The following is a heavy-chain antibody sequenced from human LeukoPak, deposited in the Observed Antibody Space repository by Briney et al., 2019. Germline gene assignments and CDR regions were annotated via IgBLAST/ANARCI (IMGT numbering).Heavy chain of an antibody. CDR1: GFTFSSYG. J-gene: IGHJ6*02. V-gene: IGHV3-30*18. D-gene: IGHD6-13*01. Sequence: GGSLRLSCAASGFTFSSYGMHWVRQAPGKGLEWVAVISYDGSNKYYADSVKGRFTISRDNSKTTLYLQMNSLRAEDTAVYYCAKGGIAAAGTAREDYYYYGMDVWGQGTTVTVSS. CDR2: ISYDGSNK. CDR3: AKGGIAAAGTAREDYYYYGMDV.